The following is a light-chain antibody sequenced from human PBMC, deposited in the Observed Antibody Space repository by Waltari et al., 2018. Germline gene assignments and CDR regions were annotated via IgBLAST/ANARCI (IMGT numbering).Light chain of an antibody. Sequence: EIVLTQSPGTLSLSPGERATLSCMASQSVSRALAWYQQQPGQAPRLLISCASNRATGIPDRFSGSGSGTDFSLTISSLEPEDFAVYYCQHYVRLPATFGQGTKVEIK. CDR2: CAS. J-gene: IGKJ1*01. CDR3: QHYVRLPAT. V-gene: IGKV3-20*01. CDR1: QSVSRA.